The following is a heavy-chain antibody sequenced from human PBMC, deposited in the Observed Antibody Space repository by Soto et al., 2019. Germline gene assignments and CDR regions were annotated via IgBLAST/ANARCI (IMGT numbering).Heavy chain of an antibody. V-gene: IGHV1-46*01. Sequence: ASVKVSCKASGYPFTSYHMHWVRQAPGQGLEWMGLINPSDGRTRYARKFEGRVTMTRDTSTTTVYMELSSLRFEDTAVYYCARAREYSFGYNSFAPWGRGPLATSPQ. D-gene: IGHD5-18*01. CDR3: ARAREYSFGYNSFAP. CDR2: INPSDGRT. CDR1: GYPFTSYH. J-gene: IGHJ5*02.